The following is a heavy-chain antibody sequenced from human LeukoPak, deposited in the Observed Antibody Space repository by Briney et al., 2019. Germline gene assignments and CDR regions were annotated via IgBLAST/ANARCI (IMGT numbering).Heavy chain of an antibody. CDR2: IYTSGST. J-gene: IGHJ4*02. D-gene: IGHD2-21*02. CDR1: GGSISSYY. CDR3: ASDHPGLLFSSYFDY. V-gene: IGHV4-4*07. Sequence: SETLSLTCTGSGGSISSYYWSWIRQPAGKGLEWIGRIYTSGSTNYNPSLKSRVTMSVDTSKNQFSLKLSSVTAADTAVYYCASDHPGLLFSSYFDYWGQGTLVTVSS.